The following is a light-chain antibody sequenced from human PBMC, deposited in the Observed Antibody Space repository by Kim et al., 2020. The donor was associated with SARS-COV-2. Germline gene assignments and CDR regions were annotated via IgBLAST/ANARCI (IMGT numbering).Light chain of an antibody. CDR3: QQYNRWPPYI. CDR2: GAS. V-gene: IGKV3-15*01. CDR1: QSVTSN. J-gene: IGKJ2*01. Sequence: VSPGESATRSCRASQSVTSNLAWYQQRPGQAPRLLIYGASIRATGIPDRFSGSGSGTEFTLTISSLQPEDFALYYCQQYNRWPPYIFGQGTKLEIK.